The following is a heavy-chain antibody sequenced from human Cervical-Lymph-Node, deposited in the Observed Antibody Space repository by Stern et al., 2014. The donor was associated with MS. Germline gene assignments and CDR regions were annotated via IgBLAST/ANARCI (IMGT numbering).Heavy chain of an antibody. CDR1: GFTFSSYA. J-gene: IGHJ4*02. CDR3: AKGSIAVLDYGVIPVY. D-gene: IGHD4-17*01. V-gene: IGHV3-23*01. Sequence: EVQLLESGGGLVQPGGSLRLSCAASGFTFSSYAMSWVRQAPGKGLEWVSAISGSGGSTYYADSVKGRFTISRDNSKNTLYLQMNSLRAEDTAVYYCAKGSIAVLDYGVIPVYWGQGTLVTVSS. CDR2: ISGSGGST.